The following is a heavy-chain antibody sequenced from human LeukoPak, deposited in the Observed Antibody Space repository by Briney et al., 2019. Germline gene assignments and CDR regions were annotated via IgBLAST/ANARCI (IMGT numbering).Heavy chain of an antibody. CDR3: ARGVGAYYMDV. CDR2: IYYSGST. V-gene: IGHV4-59*01. J-gene: IGHJ6*03. CDR1: GGSISSYY. Sequence: SETLSLTCTVSGGSISSYYWSWIRQPPGKGLEWIGYIYYSGSTNYNPSLKSRVTISADTSQNQFSLKLSSVTAADTAVYYCARGVGAYYMDVWGKGTTVTISS. D-gene: IGHD1-26*01.